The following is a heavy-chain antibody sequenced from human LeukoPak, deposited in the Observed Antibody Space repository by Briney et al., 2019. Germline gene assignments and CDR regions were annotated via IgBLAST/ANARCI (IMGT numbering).Heavy chain of an antibody. J-gene: IGHJ4*02. CDR2: ISYDGSNK. CDR3: ARELTGYHAY. D-gene: IGHD3-9*01. CDR1: GFTFSSYA. V-gene: IGHV3-30*04. Sequence: PGGSLRLSCAASGFTFSSYAMHWVRQAPGKGLEWVAVISYDGSNKYYADSVKGRFTISRDNSKNTLYLQMNSLRAEDTAVYYCARELTGYHAYWGQGTLVTVSS.